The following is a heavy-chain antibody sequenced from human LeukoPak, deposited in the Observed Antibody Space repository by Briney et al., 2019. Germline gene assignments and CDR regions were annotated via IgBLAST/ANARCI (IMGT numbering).Heavy chain of an antibody. CDR1: GGSVSSDSYY. CDR2: IYYSGST. V-gene: IGHV4-61*01. D-gene: IGHD1-26*01. Sequence: PSETLSLTCSVSGGSVSSDSYYWSWIRQPPGKGLEWIGYIYYSGSTNYNPSLKSRVTISVDTSKNQFSLKLSSVTAADTAVYYCARGRGSYPHWGQGTLVTVSS. CDR3: ARGRGSYPH. J-gene: IGHJ4*02.